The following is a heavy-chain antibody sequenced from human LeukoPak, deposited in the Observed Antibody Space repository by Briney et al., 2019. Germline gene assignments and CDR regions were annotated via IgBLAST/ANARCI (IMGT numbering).Heavy chain of an antibody. Sequence: PGGSLRLSCAASGFTFSSYAMSWVRQAPGKGLEWVSAISGSAGSTYYADSAKGRFTISRDNSKNTLYLQMNSLRAEDTAVYYCAKGSYCSSTTCYGVADRIDYWGQGTLVTVSS. J-gene: IGHJ4*02. CDR2: ISGSAGST. CDR1: GFTFSSYA. D-gene: IGHD2-2*01. V-gene: IGHV3-23*01. CDR3: AKGSYCSSTTCYGVADRIDY.